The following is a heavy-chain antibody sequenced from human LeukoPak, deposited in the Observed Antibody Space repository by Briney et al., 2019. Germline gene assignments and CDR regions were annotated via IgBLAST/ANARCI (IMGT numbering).Heavy chain of an antibody. D-gene: IGHD6-19*01. CDR1: GFTFSAYS. Sequence: GGSLRLSCAASGFTFSAYSMNWVRQAPGKGLEWVSSISSSSSYIYYADSVQGRFTVSRDNAQNSLSLQMNSLRARDTAVYYCVRVGHSSGWYLDYWGQGTLVTVSS. CDR2: ISSSSSYI. CDR3: VRVGHSSGWYLDY. J-gene: IGHJ4*02. V-gene: IGHV3-21*01.